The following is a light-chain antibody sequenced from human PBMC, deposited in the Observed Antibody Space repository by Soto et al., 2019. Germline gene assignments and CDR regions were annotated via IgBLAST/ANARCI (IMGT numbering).Light chain of an antibody. CDR1: QSVSSSY. J-gene: IGKJ1*01. Sequence: EIVLTQSPGTLSLSPGERATLSCRASQSVSSSYSAWYQQKPGQAPRLLIYDASSRPTDIPARFSGSGSGTDFTLTISSLEPEDFALYYCQQYNNWPRTFGQGTKVDIK. CDR2: DAS. CDR3: QQYNNWPRT. V-gene: IGKV3-20*01.